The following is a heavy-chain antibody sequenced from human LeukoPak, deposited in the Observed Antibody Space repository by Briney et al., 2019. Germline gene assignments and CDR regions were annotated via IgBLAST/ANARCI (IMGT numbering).Heavy chain of an antibody. J-gene: IGHJ6*03. Sequence: ASVKVSCKASGYTFTGYYMHWVRQAPGQGLEWMGGIIPMFGSSKYAHKFQGRLTITADESTSTAFMDLSSLKSEDTAVYYCAALNLDYGGNTFYFYMDVWGKGTTVTISS. V-gene: IGHV1-69*13. CDR3: AALNLDYGGNTFYFYMDV. CDR1: GYTFTGYY. CDR2: IIPMFGSS. D-gene: IGHD4-23*01.